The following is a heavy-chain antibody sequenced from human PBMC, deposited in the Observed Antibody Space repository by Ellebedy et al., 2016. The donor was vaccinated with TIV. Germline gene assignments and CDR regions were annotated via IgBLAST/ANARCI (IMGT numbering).Heavy chain of an antibody. V-gene: IGHV4-31*03. Sequence: SETLSLXXTVSGASISSGAYYWSWIRQHPGKGLEWIGYSYYRGSIYYNPSPKSRVRISVDTSKSQVSLKLSSVTAADTAVYYCARGVRGVNINFRFDPWGQGTLVTVSS. CDR2: SYYRGSI. J-gene: IGHJ5*02. CDR1: GASISSGAYY. CDR3: ARGVRGVNINFRFDP. D-gene: IGHD3-10*01.